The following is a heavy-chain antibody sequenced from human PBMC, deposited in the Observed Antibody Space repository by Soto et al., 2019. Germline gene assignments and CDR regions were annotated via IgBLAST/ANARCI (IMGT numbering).Heavy chain of an antibody. CDR2: INSDGSST. J-gene: IGHJ4*02. Sequence: PGVSLRLSCVASGFTFSSYWMHWARQAPGKGLVWVSRINSDGSSTSYADSVKGRFTISRDNAKNTLYLQMNSLRAEDTAVYYCARADYGDYQAYWGQGTLVTVSS. V-gene: IGHV3-74*01. CDR1: GFTFSSYW. CDR3: ARADYGDYQAY. D-gene: IGHD4-17*01.